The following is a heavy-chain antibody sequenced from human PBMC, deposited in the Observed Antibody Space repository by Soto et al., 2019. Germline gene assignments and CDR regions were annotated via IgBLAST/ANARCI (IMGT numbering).Heavy chain of an antibody. CDR2: MNTNSGNT. D-gene: IGHD3-22*01. CDR1: GYTFTSYD. Sequence: QVQLVQSGAEVKKPGASVKVSCKASGYTFTSYDINWVRQATGQGLEWMGWMNTNSGNTGYAQKFQGRVTMTRNTSRSTAYMELSSLRSEDTAVYYCARADYYDRSGYLLPCGYWGQGTLVTVSS. J-gene: IGHJ4*02. CDR3: ARADYYDRSGYLLPCGY. V-gene: IGHV1-8*01.